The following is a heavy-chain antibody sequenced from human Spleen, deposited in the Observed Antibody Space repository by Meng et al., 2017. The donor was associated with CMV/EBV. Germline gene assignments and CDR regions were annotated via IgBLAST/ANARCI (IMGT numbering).Heavy chain of an antibody. CDR1: GFTVSNNY. Sequence: GGSLRLSCAASGFTVSNNYISWVRQAPGKGPEWVTFISYDGGNKNYADPVKGRFTISRDNSKNTLHLQMNSLRPDDTAVYYCARDLRNFDAFDIWGQGTMVTVSS. CDR2: ISYDGGNK. D-gene: IGHD1-7*01. V-gene: IGHV3-30-3*01. CDR3: ARDLRNFDAFDI. J-gene: IGHJ3*02.